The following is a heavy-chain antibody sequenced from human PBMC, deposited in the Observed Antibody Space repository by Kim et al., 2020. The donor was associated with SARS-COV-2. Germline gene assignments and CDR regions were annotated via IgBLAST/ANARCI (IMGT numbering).Heavy chain of an antibody. J-gene: IGHJ6*02. CDR1: GFTFDDYT. CDR3: AKDFYDSSGYYGMDV. Sequence: GGSLRLSCAASGFTFDDYTMHWVRQAPGKGLEWVSLISWDGGSTYYADSVKGRFTISRDNSKNSLYLQMNSLRTEDTALYYCAKDFYDSSGYYGMDVWGQGTTVTVSS. CDR2: ISWDGGST. D-gene: IGHD3-22*01. V-gene: IGHV3-43*01.